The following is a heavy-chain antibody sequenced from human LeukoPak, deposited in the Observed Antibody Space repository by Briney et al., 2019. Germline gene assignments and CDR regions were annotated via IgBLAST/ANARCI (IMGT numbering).Heavy chain of an antibody. Sequence: PSETLSLTCTVSGGSISSYYWSWIRQPPGKGLEWIGYIYYSGSTNYNPSLKSRVTISVDTSKNQFSLKLGSVTAADTAVYYCARGAPVEMATTYYFDYWGQGTLVTVSS. D-gene: IGHD5-24*01. CDR2: IYYSGST. CDR3: ARGAPVEMATTYYFDY. CDR1: GGSISSYY. V-gene: IGHV4-59*01. J-gene: IGHJ4*02.